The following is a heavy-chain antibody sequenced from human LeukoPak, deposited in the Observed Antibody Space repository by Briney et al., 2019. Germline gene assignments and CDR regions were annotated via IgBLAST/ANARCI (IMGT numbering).Heavy chain of an antibody. CDR2: INHSGST. CDR1: GGSFSGYY. Sequence: SETLSLTCAVYGGSFSGYYWSWIRQPPGKGLEWIGEINHSGSTNYNPSLKSRVTISVDTSKNQFSLKLSSVTAADTAVYYCARDRGVAAAVNPGIDYWGQGTLVTVSS. J-gene: IGHJ4*02. V-gene: IGHV4-34*01. CDR3: ARDRGVAAAVNPGIDY. D-gene: IGHD6-13*01.